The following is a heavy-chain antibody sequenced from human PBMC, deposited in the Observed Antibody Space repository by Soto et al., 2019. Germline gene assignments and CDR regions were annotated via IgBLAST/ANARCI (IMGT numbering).Heavy chain of an antibody. CDR1: GGSISSYY. CDR2: IYYSGST. D-gene: IGHD3-10*01. Sequence: SETLSLTCTVSGGSISSYYWSWIRQPPGKGLEWIGYIYYSGSTNYNPSLKSRVTISVDTSKNQFSLKLSFVTAADTAVYYCARDVYGSGSYVYWGQGTLVTVS. CDR3: ARDVYGSGSYVY. V-gene: IGHV4-59*01. J-gene: IGHJ4*02.